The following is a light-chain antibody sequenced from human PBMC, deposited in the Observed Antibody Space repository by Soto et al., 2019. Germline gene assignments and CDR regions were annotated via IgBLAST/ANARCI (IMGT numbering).Light chain of an antibody. J-gene: IGKJ4*01. CDR1: QGVTTN. Sequence: EIVMTQSPATLSVSPGERATLSCRASQGVTTNLAWYQQKPGQAPRLLIYGASTRATGIPARFSGRGSGTEFTLTISSLQSEDFAVYYCQQDNTWPLTFGGGTKVEIK. CDR2: GAS. V-gene: IGKV3-15*01. CDR3: QQDNTWPLT.